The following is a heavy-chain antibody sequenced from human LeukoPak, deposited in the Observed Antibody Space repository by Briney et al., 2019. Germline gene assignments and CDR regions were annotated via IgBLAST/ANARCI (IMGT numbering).Heavy chain of an antibody. D-gene: IGHD6-13*01. CDR3: ARPPRAGWFDP. J-gene: IGHJ5*02. V-gene: IGHV4-39*01. CDR1: GGSISSSNYY. CDR2: IYYSGST. Sequence: PSETLSLTCSVSGGSISSSNYYWGWIRQPPGKGLEWIGSIYYSGSTYYNPSLKSRVTIFVDTSKNQFSLKLSSVTAAATAVYSCARPPRAGWFDPWGQGTLVTVSS.